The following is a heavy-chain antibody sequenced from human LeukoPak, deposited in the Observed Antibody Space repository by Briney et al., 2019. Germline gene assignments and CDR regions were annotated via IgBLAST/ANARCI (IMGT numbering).Heavy chain of an antibody. CDR2: ISGDST. CDR1: GFTVSSNE. V-gene: IGHV3-38-3*01. D-gene: IGHD3-9*01. J-gene: IGHJ6*03. CDR3: AKENDILTGEYYMDV. Sequence: AGGSLRLSCAASGFTVSSNEMSWVRQAPGKGLEWVSSISGDSTSYADSRKGRFTISRDNSKNTLYLQMNSLRAEDTAVYYCAKENDILTGEYYMDVWGKGTTVTISS.